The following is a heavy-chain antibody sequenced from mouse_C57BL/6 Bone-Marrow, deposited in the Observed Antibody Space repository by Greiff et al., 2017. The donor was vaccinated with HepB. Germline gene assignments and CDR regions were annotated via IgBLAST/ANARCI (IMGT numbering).Heavy chain of an antibody. Sequence: EVQLVESGGGLVQPGGSLKLSCAASGFTFSDYYMYWVRQTPEKRLEWVAYISNGGGSTYYPDTVKGRFTISRDNAKNTLYLQMSRLKSEDTAMYYCARMGGYDEYFDYWGQGTTLTVSS. V-gene: IGHV5-12*01. CDR2: ISNGGGST. D-gene: IGHD2-2*01. CDR3: ARMGGYDEYFDY. CDR1: GFTFSDYY. J-gene: IGHJ2*01.